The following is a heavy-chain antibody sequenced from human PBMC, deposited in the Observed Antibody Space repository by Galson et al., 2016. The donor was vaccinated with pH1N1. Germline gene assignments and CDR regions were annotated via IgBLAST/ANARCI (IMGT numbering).Heavy chain of an antibody. Sequence: SVKVSCKASGGTFGSYTMNWVRQAPGQGLEWMGVVSPGVGPAGYPQKFRGRATITADASTSTASMELSSLRSEDTAVYYCARSYTGYDRHYYSAIDVWGQGTTVTVSS. D-gene: IGHD5-12*01. V-gene: IGHV1-69*13. CDR3: ARSYTGYDRHYYSAIDV. CDR2: VSPGVGPA. CDR1: GGTFGSYT. J-gene: IGHJ6*02.